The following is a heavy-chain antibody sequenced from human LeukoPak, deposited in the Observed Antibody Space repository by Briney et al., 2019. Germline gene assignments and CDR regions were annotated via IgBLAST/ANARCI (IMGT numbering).Heavy chain of an antibody. D-gene: IGHD4-17*01. CDR2: IYYGGST. V-gene: IGHV4-59*08. Sequence: SETLSLTCTVSGGAISSYFWSWIRQPPGKGLEWVGYIYYGGSTSYNPSLKSRVSISVDTSMNQFSLRLSSVTAADTAVYYCARTPPYADYEIDYWGQGSLVTVST. CDR3: ARTPPYADYEIDY. CDR1: GGAISSYF. J-gene: IGHJ4*02.